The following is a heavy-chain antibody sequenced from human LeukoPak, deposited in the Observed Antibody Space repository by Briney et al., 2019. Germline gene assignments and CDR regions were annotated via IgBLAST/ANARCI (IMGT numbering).Heavy chain of an antibody. CDR3: ARDLGYDSSGYYSDY. V-gene: IGHV1-69*04. D-gene: IGHD3-22*01. CDR1: GGTFSSYA. CDR2: IIPILGIA. J-gene: IGHJ4*02. Sequence: ASVKVSCKASGGTFSSYAISWVRQAPGQGLEWMGRIIPILGIANYAQKFQGRVTITADKSTSTAYMELSSLRSEDTAVYYCARDLGYDSSGYYSDYWGQGTLVTVSS.